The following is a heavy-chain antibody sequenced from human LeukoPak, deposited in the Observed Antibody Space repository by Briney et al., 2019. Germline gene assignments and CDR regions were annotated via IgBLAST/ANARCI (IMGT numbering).Heavy chain of an antibody. D-gene: IGHD6-6*01. J-gene: IGHJ3*02. CDR3: ARGGVFDEFDI. V-gene: IGHV1-8*03. Sequence: ASVKVSCKASGYTFTGYYMHWVRQATGQGLEWMGWMNPNSGNTGYAQKFQGRVTITRNTSISTAYMELSSLRSEDTAVYYCARGGVFDEFDIWGQGTMVTVSS. CDR1: GYTFTGYY. CDR2: MNPNSGNT.